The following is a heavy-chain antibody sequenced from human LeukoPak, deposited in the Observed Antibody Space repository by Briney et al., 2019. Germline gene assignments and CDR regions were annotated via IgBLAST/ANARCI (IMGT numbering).Heavy chain of an antibody. Sequence: SETLSLTCTVSGGSISSYYWSWIRQPPGKGLEWIGYIYYSGSTNYNPSLKSRVTISVDTSKNQFSLKLSSVTAADTAVYYCASRGTRITGTTGAFDYWGQGTLSPSPQ. CDR2: IYYSGST. CDR1: GGSISSYY. V-gene: IGHV4-59*08. J-gene: IGHJ4*02. D-gene: IGHD1-7*01. CDR3: ASRGTRITGTTGAFDY.